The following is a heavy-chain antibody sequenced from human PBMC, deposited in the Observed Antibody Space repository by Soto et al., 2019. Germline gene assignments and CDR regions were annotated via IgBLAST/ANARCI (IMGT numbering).Heavy chain of an antibody. CDR1: GGSFTSNNW. V-gene: IGHV4-4*02. CDR2: IYRTGST. D-gene: IGHD1-7*01. Sequence: SETLSLTCAVSGGSFTSNNWWTWVRQPPGQGLEWIGEIYRTGSTNYNPSLKSRGTISLDKSENQFSLKVTSLTAADTAVYYCASRDPGTSVDYWGQGTLVTVSS. J-gene: IGHJ4*02. CDR3: ASRDPGTSVDY.